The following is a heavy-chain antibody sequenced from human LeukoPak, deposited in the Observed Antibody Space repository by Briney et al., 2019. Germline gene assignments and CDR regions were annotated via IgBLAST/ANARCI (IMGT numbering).Heavy chain of an antibody. CDR3: ARGTYRSSSPNWHFDL. D-gene: IGHD6-13*01. Sequence: SETLSLTCAVSAGSITSSRWWNWVRQPPGKGLEWIGEVPDSGATKYNPSLKGRVTISVDKSRTQIFLRLNSVTAADTAVYYCARGTYRSSSPNWHFDLWGRGTLVTVSS. V-gene: IGHV4-4*02. CDR1: AGSITSSRW. CDR2: VPDSGAT. J-gene: IGHJ2*01.